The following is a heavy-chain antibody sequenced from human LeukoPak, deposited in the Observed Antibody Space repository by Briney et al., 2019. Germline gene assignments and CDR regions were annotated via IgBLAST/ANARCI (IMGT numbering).Heavy chain of an antibody. CDR2: IYYSGST. V-gene: IGHV4-39*01. CDR3: ARAWYYDILTGYSPLFDY. CDR1: GGSINNYY. D-gene: IGHD3-9*01. Sequence: SETLSLTCTVSGGSINNYYWGWIRQPPGKGLEWIGSIYYSGSTYYNPSLKSRVTISVDTSKNQFSLKLSSVTAADTAVYYCARAWYYDILTGYSPLFDYWGQGTLVTVSS. J-gene: IGHJ4*02.